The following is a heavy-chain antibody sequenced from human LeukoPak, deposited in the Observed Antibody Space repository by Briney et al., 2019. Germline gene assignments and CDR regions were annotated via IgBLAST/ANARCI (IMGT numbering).Heavy chain of an antibody. J-gene: IGHJ6*03. D-gene: IGHD6-6*01. CDR1: GGSISSSSYY. CDR2: IYYSGST. Sequence: SETLSLTCTVSGGSISSSSYYWGWIRPPPGKGLEWIGSIYYSGSTYYNPSLKSRVTISVDTSKNQFSLKLSSVTAADTAVYYCAGGIAARPMDVWGKGTTVTVSS. CDR3: AGGIAARPMDV. V-gene: IGHV4-39*07.